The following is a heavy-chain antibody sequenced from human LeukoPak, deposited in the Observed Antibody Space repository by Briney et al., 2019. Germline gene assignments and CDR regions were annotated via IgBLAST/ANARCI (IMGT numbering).Heavy chain of an antibody. V-gene: IGHV1-46*01. CDR2: INPSGGST. CDR1: GYTFTSYY. CDR3: ATMTVTTSS. J-gene: IGHJ5*02. Sequence: ASVKVSCKASGYTFTSYYMHWGGQALGQGLEWMGIINPSGGSTSYAQKFQGRVTMTEDTSTDTAYMELSSLRSEDTAVYYCATMTVTTSSWGQGTLVTVSS. D-gene: IGHD4-17*01.